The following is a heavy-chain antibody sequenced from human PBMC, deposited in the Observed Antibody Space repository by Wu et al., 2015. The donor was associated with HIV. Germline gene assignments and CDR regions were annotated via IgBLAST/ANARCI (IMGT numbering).Heavy chain of an antibody. CDR3: ARVGVLLTSAQLLEYFQH. CDR2: MDPKSGSA. J-gene: IGHJ1*01. Sequence: QVQLVQSGTVVQKPGTSVRVSCRVSGYRFTSFNINWIRQVHGRGLEWMEWMDPKSGSAAFGHNFQGRVSMTRNNSISTAYLELSRVTSDDTAIYYCARVGVLLTSAQLLEYFQHWGQGTRVVVSS. V-gene: IGHV1-8*02. D-gene: IGHD4-11*01. CDR1: GYRFTSFN.